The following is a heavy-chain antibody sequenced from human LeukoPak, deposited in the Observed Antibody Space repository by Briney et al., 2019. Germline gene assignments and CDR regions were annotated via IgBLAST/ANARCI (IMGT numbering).Heavy chain of an antibody. V-gene: IGHV3-13*05. J-gene: IGHJ6*04. CDR3: ARSSGWYGYYYYGMDV. CDR1: GFTFSSYD. Sequence: GGSLRLSRAASGFTFSSYDMHWVRQATGKGLEWVSAIGTAGDPYYPGSVKGRFTISRENAKNSLYLQMNSLRAGDTAVYYCARSSGWYGYYYYGMDVWGKGTTVTVSS. CDR2: IGTAGDP. D-gene: IGHD6-19*01.